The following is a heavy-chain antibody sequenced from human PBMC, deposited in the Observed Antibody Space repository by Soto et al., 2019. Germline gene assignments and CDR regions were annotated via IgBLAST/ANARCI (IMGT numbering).Heavy chain of an antibody. CDR2: IKSKTDGGTT. Sequence: GGSLRLSCAASGFTFSNAWMNWVRQAPGKGLEWVGRIKSKTDGGTTDYAAPVKGRFTISRDDSKNTLYLQMNSLKTEDTAVYYCTTKPYHHYDFWSVGPYGYYYYYGMDVWGQGTTVTVSS. CDR3: TTKPYHHYDFWSVGPYGYYYYYGMDV. V-gene: IGHV3-15*07. J-gene: IGHJ6*02. D-gene: IGHD3-3*01. CDR1: GFTFSNAW.